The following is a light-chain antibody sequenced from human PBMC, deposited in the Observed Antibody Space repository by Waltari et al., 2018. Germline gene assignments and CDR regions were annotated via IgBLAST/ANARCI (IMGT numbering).Light chain of an antibody. CDR1: AGAVTSSHY. CDR3: LLSYSGVRV. J-gene: IGLJ3*02. CDR2: DIT. V-gene: IGLV7-46*01. Sequence: QAVVTQEPSLNVSPGGTVTLTCGSSAGAVTSSHYTYWFQQKPGQAPRALIYDITGRRSWTPARFAGSLLGGKVALTLSGAQPEDEADYYCLLSYSGVRVFGGGTKLTVL.